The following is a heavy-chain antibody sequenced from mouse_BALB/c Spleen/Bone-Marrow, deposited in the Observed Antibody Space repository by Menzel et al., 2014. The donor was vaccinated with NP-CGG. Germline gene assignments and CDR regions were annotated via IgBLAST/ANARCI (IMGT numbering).Heavy chain of an antibody. Sequence: VQLQQSGPGLVSPSQSLSITCTVSGFSLTDHGVNWVRQPPGKGLEWLGMIWGDGRTDYNSALKSRLSISKDNSKSQVFLKMNSLQTDDTARYYCARNYYDSSFYFDYWGQGTTLTVSS. CDR1: GFSLTDHG. J-gene: IGHJ2*01. V-gene: IGHV2-6-7*01. CDR2: IWGDGRT. D-gene: IGHD1-1*01. CDR3: ARNYYDSSFYFDY.